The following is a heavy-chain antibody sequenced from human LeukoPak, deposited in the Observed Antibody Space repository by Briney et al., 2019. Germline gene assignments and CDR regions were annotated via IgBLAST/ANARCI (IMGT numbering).Heavy chain of an antibody. V-gene: IGHV3-15*01. Sequence: GGSLRLSCAASGFTFSNAWMSWVRQAPGKGLEWVGRIKSKTDGGTTDYAAPVKGRFTISRDDSKNTLYLQMNSLKTEDTAVYYCTANIHYDSSGRPFDYWGQGTLVTVSS. D-gene: IGHD3-22*01. CDR1: GFTFSNAW. J-gene: IGHJ4*02. CDR3: TANIHYDSSGRPFDY. CDR2: IKSKTDGGTT.